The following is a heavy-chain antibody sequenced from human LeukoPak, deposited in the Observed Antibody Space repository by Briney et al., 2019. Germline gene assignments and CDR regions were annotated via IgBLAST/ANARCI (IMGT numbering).Heavy chain of an antibody. D-gene: IGHD3-10*01. CDR3: AKDGAWFGELCLGDAFDI. CDR1: GFTFSSYG. CDR2: IRYDGSNK. V-gene: IGHV3-30*02. Sequence: GGSLRLSCAASGFTFSSYGMHWVRRAPGKGLEWVAFIRYDGSNKYYADSVKGRFTISRDNSKNTLYLQRNSLRAEDTAVYYCAKDGAWFGELCLGDAFDIWGQGTMVTASS. J-gene: IGHJ3*02.